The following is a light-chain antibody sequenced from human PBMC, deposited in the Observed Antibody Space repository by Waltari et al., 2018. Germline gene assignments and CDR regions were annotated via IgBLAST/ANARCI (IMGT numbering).Light chain of an antibody. CDR2: EVS. V-gene: IGLV2-14*01. CDR3: SSYTTSSAPGV. Sequence: QSALTQPASVSGSPGQSITISCSGTDSAVGAYNFVSWYHQPPGKAPHLIIYEVSNRPSGISNRFSASKSGNTASLTISGLQAEDEADYYCSSYTTSSAPGVFGTGTRVTVL. CDR1: DSAVGAYNF. J-gene: IGLJ1*01.